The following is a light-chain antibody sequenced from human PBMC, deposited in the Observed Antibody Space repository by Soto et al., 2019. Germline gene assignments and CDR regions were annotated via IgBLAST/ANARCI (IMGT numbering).Light chain of an antibody. Sequence: EIVLTQSPGTLSLSPGERATLSCSSSQSVSSSYLAWYQQKPGQAPRLLVYGASSRATGIPDRFSGRGSGTDFTLTISRLEPEDFAVYYCQQYESSPITFGPGTRLET. CDR1: QSVSSSY. V-gene: IGKV3-20*01. J-gene: IGKJ5*01. CDR2: GAS. CDR3: QQYESSPIT.